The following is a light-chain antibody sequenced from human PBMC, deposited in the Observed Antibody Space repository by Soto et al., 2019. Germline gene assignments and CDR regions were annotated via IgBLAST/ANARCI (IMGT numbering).Light chain of an antibody. CDR2: RAS. Sequence: GDRVTITCRASQDISNSLAWYQQKPGKVPRRLIYRASTLESGVPSRFSGSGSGTDFTLTINSLQPEDVATYYCQEYYTAPWTFGPGTKVEI. CDR3: QEYYTAPWT. V-gene: IGKV1-27*01. CDR1: QDISNS. J-gene: IGKJ1*01.